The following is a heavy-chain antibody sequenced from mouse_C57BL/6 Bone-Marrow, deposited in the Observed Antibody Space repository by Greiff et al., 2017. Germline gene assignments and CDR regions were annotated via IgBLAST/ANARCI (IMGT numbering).Heavy chain of an antibody. D-gene: IGHD2-2*01. CDR2: IWGVGST. Sequence: QVQLQQSGPGLVAPSQSLSITCTVSGFSLTSYGVDWVRQSPGKGLEWLGVIWGVGSTNYNSALISRLSLSKDNSKSQVFLKMNSLQTDDTAIYYCASVGGYDGFAYWGQGTLVTVSA. CDR3: ASVGGYDGFAY. CDR1: GFSLTSYG. V-gene: IGHV2-6*01. J-gene: IGHJ3*01.